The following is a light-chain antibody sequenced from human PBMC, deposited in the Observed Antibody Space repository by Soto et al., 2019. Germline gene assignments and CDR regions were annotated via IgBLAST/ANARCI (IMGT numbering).Light chain of an antibody. Sequence: DIQMTQSPSSLSASVGDRVTITCRASQSISSYLNWYQQKPGKAPKLLIYAASSLQSGVPSRFSGSGSGTDFTLTISSLQPDDFATYSCQQSYSTPYTFGQGTKLEIK. J-gene: IGKJ2*01. V-gene: IGKV1-39*01. CDR2: AAS. CDR3: QQSYSTPYT. CDR1: QSISSY.